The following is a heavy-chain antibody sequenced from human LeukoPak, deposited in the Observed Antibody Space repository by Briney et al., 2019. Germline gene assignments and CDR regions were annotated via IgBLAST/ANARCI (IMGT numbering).Heavy chain of an antibody. CDR2: ISSSGSTT. J-gene: IGHJ6*02. CDR3: ARDSPDYSIGYYYYGMDI. D-gene: IGHD4-11*01. V-gene: IGHV3-11*01. CDR1: GLTFSDYY. Sequence: GGSLRLSCAASGLTFSDYYMSWIRQAPGKGLEWVPYISSSGSTTHYADSVKGRFTISRDNAKNSLYLQMNSLRAEDTAVYYCARDSPDYSIGYYYYGMDIWGQGTTVTVSS.